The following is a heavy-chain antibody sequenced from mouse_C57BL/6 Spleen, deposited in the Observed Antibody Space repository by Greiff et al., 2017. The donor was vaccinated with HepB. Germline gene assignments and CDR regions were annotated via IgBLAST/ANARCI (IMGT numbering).Heavy chain of an antibody. CDR1: GYSITSGYF. J-gene: IGHJ4*01. CDR2: ISYDGSN. V-gene: IGHV3-6*01. D-gene: IGHD2-4*01. CDR3: ARVDYDKRYAMDY. Sequence: EVQRVESGPGLVKPSQSLSLSCSVTGYSITSGYFWNWIRQSPGNKLEWMGYISYDGSNNYNPSLKNRISITRDTSKNQFFLTLNSVTTEDTATYDCARVDYDKRYAMDYWGQGTSVTVSS.